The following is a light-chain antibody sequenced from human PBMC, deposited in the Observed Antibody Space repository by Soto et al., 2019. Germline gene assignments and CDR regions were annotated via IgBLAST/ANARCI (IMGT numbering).Light chain of an antibody. CDR1: SSNIGTKT. J-gene: IGLJ2*01. V-gene: IGLV1-44*01. CDR3: EAWDDSLSGVV. Sequence: QSVLTQPPSASGIPGQRVTISCSGSSSNIGTKTVNWYQQLPGTAPKVLIYTNNQRPSGVPDRFSGSKSGTSASLAISGLQSEDEADYYCEAWDDSLSGVVFGGGTKVTVL. CDR2: TNN.